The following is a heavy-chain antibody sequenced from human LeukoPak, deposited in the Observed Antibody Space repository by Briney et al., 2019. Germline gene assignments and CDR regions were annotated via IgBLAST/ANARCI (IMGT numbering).Heavy chain of an antibody. CDR3: AKDLTGAIFGVVIDAYFDY. CDR1: GFTFSSYA. Sequence: GGSLRLSCAASGFTFSSYAMSWVRQAPGKGLEWVSAISGSGGSTYYVDSVKGRFTISRDNSKNTLYLQMNSLRAEDTAVYYCAKDLTGAIFGVVIDAYFDYWGQGTLVTVSS. D-gene: IGHD3-3*01. CDR2: ISGSGGST. J-gene: IGHJ4*02. V-gene: IGHV3-23*01.